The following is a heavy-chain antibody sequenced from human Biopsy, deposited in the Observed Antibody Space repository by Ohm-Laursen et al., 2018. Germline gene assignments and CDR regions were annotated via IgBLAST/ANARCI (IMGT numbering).Heavy chain of an antibody. J-gene: IGHJ4*02. CDR3: ARGQALKSFDY. Sequence: SDTLSLTCAVSGYSISSGYYWGWIRPPPGKGLEWIGSIYHSGSTYYNPSLMSRVTISEDASKNQFFLKMSSVTAAGTAGYYCARGQALKSFDYWGRETRVTVSS. CDR1: GYSISSGYY. CDR2: IYHSGST. V-gene: IGHV4-38-2*01.